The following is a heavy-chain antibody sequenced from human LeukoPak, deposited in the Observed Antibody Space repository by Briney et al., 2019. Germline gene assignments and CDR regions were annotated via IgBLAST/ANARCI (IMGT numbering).Heavy chain of an antibody. Sequence: PGGSLRLSCAASGFTFSSYAMSWVRQAPGKGLEWVSAISGSGGSTYYADSVKGRFTISRDNSKNTLYLQMNSLRAEDTAVYYCAKENSQYYDILTGYPFDYWGQGTLVTVSS. D-gene: IGHD3-9*01. J-gene: IGHJ4*02. CDR3: AKENSQYYDILTGYPFDY. CDR2: ISGSGGST. V-gene: IGHV3-23*01. CDR1: GFTFSSYA.